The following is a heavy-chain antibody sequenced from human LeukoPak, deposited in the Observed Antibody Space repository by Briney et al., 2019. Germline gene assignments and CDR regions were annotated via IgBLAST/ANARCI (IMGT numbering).Heavy chain of an antibody. J-gene: IGHJ6*02. CDR2: IYYSGST. CDR3: ARHGGGYGGNYYYYGMDV. CDR1: GGSISSYY. D-gene: IGHD4-23*01. V-gene: IGHV4-59*08. Sequence: PSETLSLTCTVSGGSISSYYWSWIRQPPGKGLEWIGYIYYSGSTNYSPSLKSRVTISRDTSKNQFSLKLRSVTAADTAIYYCARHGGGYGGNYYYYGMDVWGQGTTVTVSS.